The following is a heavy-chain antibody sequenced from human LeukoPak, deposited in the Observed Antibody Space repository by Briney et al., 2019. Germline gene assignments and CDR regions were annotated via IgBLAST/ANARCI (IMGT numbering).Heavy chain of an antibody. CDR2: LFTGGGRT. Sequence: GGSLRLSCAASGFTFNNYLVSWVRQAPGKGLEWVSVLFTGGGRTLHADSVKGRFTISGDTSRTTLYLQMNGLRAEDTAVYYCAKECDYSPGHKFDLWGQGTLVTVSS. V-gene: IGHV3-23*01. CDR1: GFTFNNYL. CDR3: AKECDYSPGHKFDL. D-gene: IGHD3-10*01. J-gene: IGHJ4*02.